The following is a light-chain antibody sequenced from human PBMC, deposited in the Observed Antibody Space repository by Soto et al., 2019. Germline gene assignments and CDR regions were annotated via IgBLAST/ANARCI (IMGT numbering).Light chain of an antibody. CDR2: QAS. Sequence: DIQMTQSPTFLSASVGDRVTITCRASLSISSYLAWYHQKPGQAPKLLIYQASTLEHGVPSRISGSGSGTEFTLTISSLQPDDFATYHCQQYNTYPFTFGQGTKLEI. J-gene: IGKJ2*01. V-gene: IGKV1-5*03. CDR3: QQYNTYPFT. CDR1: LSISSY.